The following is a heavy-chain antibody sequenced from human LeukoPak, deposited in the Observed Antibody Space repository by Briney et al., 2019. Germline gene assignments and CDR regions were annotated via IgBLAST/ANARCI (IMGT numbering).Heavy chain of an antibody. CDR1: GGSVRCGNYY. V-gene: IGHV4-61*01. J-gene: IGHJ4*02. D-gene: IGHD1-1*01. Sequence: PSETLSLTCSVSGGSVRCGNYYWSWIRQPPGKGLEWIGYVDYSGSTSYNPSLRRRVTISLDTSKNQFSLKVMYLTAADTAVYYCARGIRTGYGYWGQGTLVTVSS. CDR3: ARGIRTGYGY. CDR2: VDYSGST.